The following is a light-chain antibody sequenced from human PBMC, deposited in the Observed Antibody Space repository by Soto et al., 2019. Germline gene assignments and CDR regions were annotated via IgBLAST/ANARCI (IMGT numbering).Light chain of an antibody. CDR1: QDITNF. CDR3: QQSYTLPWT. J-gene: IGKJ1*01. V-gene: IGKV1-39*01. Sequence: DIQMTQSPSSLSASVGDRVTITCRASQDITNFLSWYQQKPGKAPNLLICAASSFQSGVPSRFSVSGIGTDFPLTITSLQPEDFATYYCQQSYTLPWTFGQGTKVEIK. CDR2: AAS.